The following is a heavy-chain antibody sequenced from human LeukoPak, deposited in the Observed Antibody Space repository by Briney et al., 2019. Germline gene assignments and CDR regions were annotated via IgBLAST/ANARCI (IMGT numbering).Heavy chain of an antibody. J-gene: IGHJ5*02. V-gene: IGHV3-48*03. D-gene: IGHD3-22*01. CDR3: ARDRSYYDGAWFDP. CDR1: GLTFSSYE. Sequence: GGSLRLSCAASGLTFSSYEMNWVRQAPGKGLEWVSYISSSGSTIYYADSVKGRFTISRDNAKNSLYLQMNSLRAEDTAVYYCARDRSYYDGAWFDPWGQGTLVTVSS. CDR2: ISSSGSTI.